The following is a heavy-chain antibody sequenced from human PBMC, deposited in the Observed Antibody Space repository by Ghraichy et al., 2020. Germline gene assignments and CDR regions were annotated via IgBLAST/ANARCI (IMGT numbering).Heavy chain of an antibody. CDR3: ARPKYYHSSGYYYDF. J-gene: IGHJ4*02. V-gene: IGHV1-2*02. CDR1: GYPFSDSY. Sequence: ASVKDSCKASGYPFSDSYTHWVRQAPGQGLEWMAWINPNSGGRRYASKFQGRVTMTRDTSSDTAYMELSRLRSDDTAVYYCARPKYYHSSGYYYDFWGQGTLVTVSS. D-gene: IGHD3-22*01. CDR2: INPNSGGR.